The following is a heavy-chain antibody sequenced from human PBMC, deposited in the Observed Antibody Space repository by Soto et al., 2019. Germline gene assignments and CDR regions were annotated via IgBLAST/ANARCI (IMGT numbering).Heavy chain of an antibody. CDR1: GFTFSSYA. Sequence: PGGPLRLSCAASGFTFSSYAMSWVRKAPGKGLEWVSAISGSGGSTYYADSVKGRFTISRDNSKNTLYLQMNSLRAEDTAVYYCAKARAQYYDFWSGYPVDYWGQGTLVTVSS. CDR3: AKARAQYYDFWSGYPVDY. CDR2: ISGSGGST. D-gene: IGHD3-3*01. V-gene: IGHV3-23*01. J-gene: IGHJ4*02.